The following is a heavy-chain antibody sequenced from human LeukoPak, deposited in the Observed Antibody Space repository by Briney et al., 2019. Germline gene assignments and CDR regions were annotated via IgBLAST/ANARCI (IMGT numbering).Heavy chain of an antibody. D-gene: IGHD6-13*01. V-gene: IGHV4-38-2*02. CDR2: IYHSGST. CDR1: GYSISSGYY. J-gene: IGHJ5*02. Sequence: SETLSLTCTVSGYSISSGYYWGWIRQPPGKGLEWIGSIYHSGSTYCNPSLKSRVTISVDTSKNQFSLKLSSVTAADTAVYYCLQLSGYSSSWLRFDPWGQGTLVTVSS. CDR3: LQLSGYSSSWLRFDP.